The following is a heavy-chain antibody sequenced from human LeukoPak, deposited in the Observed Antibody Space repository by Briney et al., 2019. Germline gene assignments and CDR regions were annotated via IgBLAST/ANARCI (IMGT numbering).Heavy chain of an antibody. Sequence: SETLSLTCAVYGESFSGYFWNWIRQPPGKGLEWIGEINQSGSTSNHNPSLKSRVTMSVDTSKIQFSLKLSSVTAADTAVYYCARKSGYARDYWGQGNLVTVSS. CDR1: GESFSGYF. CDR2: INQSGSTS. CDR3: ARKSGYARDY. J-gene: IGHJ4*02. D-gene: IGHD5-12*01. V-gene: IGHV4-34*01.